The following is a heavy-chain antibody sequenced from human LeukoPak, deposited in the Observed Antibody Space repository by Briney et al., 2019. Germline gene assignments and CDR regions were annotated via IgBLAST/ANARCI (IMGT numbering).Heavy chain of an antibody. D-gene: IGHD3-10*01. CDR1: GFTFSSYA. CDR2: ISYDGSNK. V-gene: IGHV3-30-3*01. Sequence: GGSLRLSCAASGFTFSSYAMHWARQAPGKGLEWVAVISYDGSNKYYADSVKGRFTISRDNSKNTLYLQMNSLRAEDTAVYYCARGIPLFRGVIQGYFDYWGQGTLVTVSS. J-gene: IGHJ4*02. CDR3: ARGIPLFRGVIQGYFDY.